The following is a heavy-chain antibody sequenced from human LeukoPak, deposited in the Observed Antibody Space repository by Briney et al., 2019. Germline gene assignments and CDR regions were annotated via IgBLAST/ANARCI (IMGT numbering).Heavy chain of an antibody. D-gene: IGHD3-22*01. V-gene: IGHV3-15*01. CDR2: IKSKSEGEAT. J-gene: IGHJ4*02. Sequence: PGGSLRVSCAASGFTLSHGWMNWVGPAPGRGLAWVGRIKSKSEGEATDYAAPVKGRFIISRDDSKHTLYLQMNSLKTEDTAVYYCTANDTYYYDSSGYFQPFDCWGQGTLVTVSS. CDR3: TANDTYYYDSSGYFQPFDC. CDR1: GFTLSHGW.